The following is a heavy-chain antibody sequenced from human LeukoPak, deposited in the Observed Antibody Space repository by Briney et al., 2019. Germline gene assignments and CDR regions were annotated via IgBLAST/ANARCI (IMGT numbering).Heavy chain of an antibody. CDR1: GGSISSYY. V-gene: IGHV4-4*07. CDR2: IYTSGST. D-gene: IGHD2-15*01. Sequence: SETLSLTCTVSGGSISSYYWSWIRQPAGKGLEWIGRIYTSGSTNYNPSLKSRVTMSVDTSKNQFSLKLSSVTAADTAVYYCARDGRYCSGGSCYENAFDIWGQGTTVTVSS. CDR3: ARDGRYCSGGSCYENAFDI. J-gene: IGHJ3*02.